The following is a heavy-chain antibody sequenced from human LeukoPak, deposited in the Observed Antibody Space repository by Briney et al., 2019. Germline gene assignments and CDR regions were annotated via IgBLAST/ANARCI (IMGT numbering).Heavy chain of an antibody. Sequence: SETLSLTCTVSGGSISGSTYYWGWLRQPPGKGLEWIATIYYSGNTYYNPSLKSRVTISVDTSKNQFSLKLSSVTAADTAVYYCARDKQPGDYWGQGTLVTVSS. D-gene: IGHD5-18*01. CDR1: GGSISGSTYY. J-gene: IGHJ4*02. CDR3: ARDKQPGDY. CDR2: IYYSGNT. V-gene: IGHV4-39*07.